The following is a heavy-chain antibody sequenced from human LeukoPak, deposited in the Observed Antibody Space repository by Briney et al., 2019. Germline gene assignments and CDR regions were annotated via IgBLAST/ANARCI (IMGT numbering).Heavy chain of an antibody. Sequence: GGSLRLSCTASGFTFSSYAMDWVRQAPGKGLEWVAVIWYDGSNIYYVYSVKGRFTISRDNSKNTLYLQMNSLRAEDTAVYYCAKATNSYGSGSYYNYYYMDVWGKGTTVTVSS. J-gene: IGHJ6*03. CDR2: IWYDGSNI. CDR3: AKATNSYGSGSYYNYYYMDV. D-gene: IGHD3-10*01. V-gene: IGHV3-33*06. CDR1: GFTFSSYA.